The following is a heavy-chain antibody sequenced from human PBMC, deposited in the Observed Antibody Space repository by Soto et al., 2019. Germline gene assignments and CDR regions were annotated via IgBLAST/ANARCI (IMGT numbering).Heavy chain of an antibody. V-gene: IGHV3-11*01. CDR1: GFTFSDYY. J-gene: IGHJ4*02. CDR3: ARGNALYDY. CDR2: IGFSDTTV. Sequence: GGPLGLSCAASGFTFSDYYMSWIRQAPGKGLEWVSYIGFSDTTVYYADSVRGRFSVSRDNAKNSLYLQMDGLRDEDTAVYYCARGNALYDYWGQGTLVTVSS. D-gene: IGHD1-1*01.